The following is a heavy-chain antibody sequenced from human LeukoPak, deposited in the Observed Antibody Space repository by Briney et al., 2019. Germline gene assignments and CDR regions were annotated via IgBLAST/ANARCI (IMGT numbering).Heavy chain of an antibody. CDR3: AKDLATLTPK. V-gene: IGHV3-21*04. Sequence: GGSLRLSCAASGFTFSSYSMNWVRQAPGKGLEWVSSISSSSSYIYYADAVKGRFTISRDNSKNTLYLQMNSLRVEDTAVYYCAKDLATLTPKWGQGTLVTVSS. CDR2: ISSSSSYI. D-gene: IGHD5-12*01. CDR1: GFTFSSYS. J-gene: IGHJ4*02.